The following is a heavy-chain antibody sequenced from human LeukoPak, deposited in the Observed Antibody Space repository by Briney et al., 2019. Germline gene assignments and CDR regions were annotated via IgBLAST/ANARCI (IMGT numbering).Heavy chain of an antibody. CDR1: GGSFSGYY. V-gene: IGHV4-34*01. J-gene: IGHJ4*02. Sequence: SETLSLTCAVYGGSFSGYYWSWIRQPPGKGLEWIGEINHSGSTNYNPSLKSRVTISVDTSKNQFSLKLSSVTAADTAVYYCARGPDGYNGLAVDYWGQGTLVTVCS. D-gene: IGHD5-24*01. CDR3: ARGPDGYNGLAVDY. CDR2: INHSGST.